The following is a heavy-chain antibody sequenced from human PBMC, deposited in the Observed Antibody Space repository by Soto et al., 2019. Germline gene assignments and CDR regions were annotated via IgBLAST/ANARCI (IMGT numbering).Heavy chain of an antibody. D-gene: IGHD4-17*01. J-gene: IGHJ4*02. CDR1: GFTFSSYA. CDR2: ISGSGGST. Sequence: PGGSLRLSCAASGFTFSSYAMSWVRQAPGKGLEWVSAISGSGGSTYYADSVKGRFTISRDNSKNTLYLQMNSLRAEDTAVYYCARAGDGDSYYFDYWGQGTLVTVSS. CDR3: ARAGDGDSYYFDY. V-gene: IGHV3-23*01.